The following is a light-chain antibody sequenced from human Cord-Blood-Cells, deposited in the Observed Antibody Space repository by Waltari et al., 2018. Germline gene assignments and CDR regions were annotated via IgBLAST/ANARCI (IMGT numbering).Light chain of an antibody. Sequence: QSALTQPASVSGSPGPPITISCTGTSSDVGGYNYVSWYQQHPGKAPKLMIYDSSNRPSGVSNRFSGSKSGNTASLTISGLQAEDEADYYCSTYTSSSTLVFGTGTKVTVL. J-gene: IGLJ1*01. CDR3: STYTSSSTLV. V-gene: IGLV2-14*03. CDR1: SSDVGGYNY. CDR2: DSS.